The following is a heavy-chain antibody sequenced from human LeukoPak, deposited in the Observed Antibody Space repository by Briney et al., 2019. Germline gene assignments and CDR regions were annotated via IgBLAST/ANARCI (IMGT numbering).Heavy chain of an antibody. V-gene: IGHV4-61*02. CDR2: FSITGST. J-gene: IGHJ5*02. CDR1: GDSISSGNYY. CDR3: VRGFDP. Sequence: PSQTLSLTCTVSGDSISSGNYYWSWMREPAGSGLEWIGRFSITGSTDYNPSLKSRATISVDTSKNQFSLRLTSVTAADTAVYYCVRGFDPWGQGTLVTVSS.